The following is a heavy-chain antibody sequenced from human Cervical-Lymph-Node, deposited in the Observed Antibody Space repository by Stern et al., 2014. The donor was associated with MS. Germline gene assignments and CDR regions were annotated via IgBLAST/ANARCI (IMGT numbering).Heavy chain of an antibody. CDR3: ARLRVGNITRDY. V-gene: IGHV7-4-1*02. CDR2: INTNTGIP. J-gene: IGHJ4*02. CDR1: GYTFTHYG. D-gene: IGHD1-26*01. Sequence: QVQLVQSGSELKKPGASVKVSCKASGYTFTHYGINWVRQAPGQGLEWMGWINTNTGIPTYAQAFNGRFALPFDASVSTAYLHISSLKADDTAIYYCARLRVGNITRDYWGPGTLVTVSS.